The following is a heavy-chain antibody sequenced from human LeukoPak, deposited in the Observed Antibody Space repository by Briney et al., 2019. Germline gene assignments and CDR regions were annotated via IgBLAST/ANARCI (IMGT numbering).Heavy chain of an antibody. CDR3: AGGSYSSGWYRVFEY. Sequence: KSSETLSLTCTVSGGSISSYYWSWIRQPAGKGLEWIGRIYTSGSTNYNPSLKSRVTMSVDTSKNQFSLKLSSVTAADTAVYYCAGGSYSSGWYRVFEYWGQGTLVTVSS. CDR1: GGSISSYY. CDR2: IYTSGST. V-gene: IGHV4-4*07. D-gene: IGHD6-19*01. J-gene: IGHJ4*02.